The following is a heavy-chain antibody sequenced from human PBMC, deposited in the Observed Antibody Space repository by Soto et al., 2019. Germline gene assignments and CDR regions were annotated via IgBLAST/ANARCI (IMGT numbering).Heavy chain of an antibody. D-gene: IGHD3-9*01. CDR1: GYTFPSYG. CDR3: ASEAYDILTVYRHGMDV. Sequence: QVQLVQSGAEVKKPGASVKVSCKASGYTFPSYGITGVRQAPGQGLERMGWISAYNGKTNYAQTLQGIVTMTTDTYTSTAYMELRSLRCDDTTVDYCASEAYDILTVYRHGMDVWGQGTTVTVAS. V-gene: IGHV1-18*01. CDR2: ISAYNGKT. J-gene: IGHJ6*02.